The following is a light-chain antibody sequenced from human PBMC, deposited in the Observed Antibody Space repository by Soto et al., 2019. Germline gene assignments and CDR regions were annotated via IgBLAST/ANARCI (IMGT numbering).Light chain of an antibody. Sequence: SSALTQPPSVSVAPGQTARITCGGNNIGSEGVHWYQQRPGQAPVLVVYDDSDRPSGIPERLSGSTSANTATLTISRVEAGDEADYYCQVWYSSTDLYVFGSGPKVTVL. CDR3: QVWYSSTDLYV. CDR1: NIGSEG. V-gene: IGLV3-21*02. CDR2: DDS. J-gene: IGLJ1*01.